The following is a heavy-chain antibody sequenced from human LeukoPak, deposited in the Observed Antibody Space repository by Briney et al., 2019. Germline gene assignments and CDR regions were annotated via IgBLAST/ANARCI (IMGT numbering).Heavy chain of an antibody. V-gene: IGHV3-23*01. J-gene: IGHJ6*03. Sequence: PGGSLRLSCAASGFTFSSYAMTWVRQAPGKGLEWVSAISGSGGSTYYADSVRGRFTISRDNAKNSLYLQMNSLRAEDTAVYYCARDGSQLVVPAVSYMDVWGKGTTVTVSS. CDR3: ARDGSQLVVPAVSYMDV. D-gene: IGHD2-2*01. CDR1: GFTFSSYA. CDR2: ISGSGGST.